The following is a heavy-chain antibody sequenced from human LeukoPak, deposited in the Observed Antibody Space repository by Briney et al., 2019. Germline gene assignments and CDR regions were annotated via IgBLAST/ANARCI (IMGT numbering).Heavy chain of an antibody. J-gene: IGHJ4*02. D-gene: IGHD6-19*01. CDR2: ISGSGGST. CDR3: AKEASGAVAGFFDY. Sequence: GGSLRLSCAASGFTFSSCGMSWVRQAPEKGLEWVSAISGSGGSTYYADSVKGRFTISRDNSKNTLYLQMNSLRAEDTAVCYCAKEASGAVAGFFDYWGQGTLVTVSS. CDR1: GFTFSSCG. V-gene: IGHV3-23*01.